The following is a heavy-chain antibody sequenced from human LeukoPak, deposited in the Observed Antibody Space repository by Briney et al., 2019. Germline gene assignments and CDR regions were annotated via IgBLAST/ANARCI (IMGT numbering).Heavy chain of an antibody. Sequence: SQTLSLTCALSADSLSSNSAAWTWLRQSPSRGLEWLGRTYYRSKWYNDYAVSVKSRITINPDTSKNQFSLQLNSVTPEDTAVYYCARGPDSSGVTDAFDIWGQGTMVTVSS. D-gene: IGHD6-19*01. CDR1: ADSLSSNSAA. J-gene: IGHJ3*02. CDR2: TYYRSKWYN. CDR3: ARGPDSSGVTDAFDI. V-gene: IGHV6-1*01.